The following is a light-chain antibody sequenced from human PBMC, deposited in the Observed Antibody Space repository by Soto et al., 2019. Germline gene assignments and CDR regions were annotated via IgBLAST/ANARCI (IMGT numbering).Light chain of an antibody. J-gene: IGLJ1*01. CDR2: EAT. CDR1: SSDIGHYNF. CDR3: TSYTITSPYV. V-gene: IGLV2-14*01. Sequence: QSVLTQPASMSGSPGQSITISCTGTSSDIGHYNFVSWYQHHPGKAPKLIIYEATKRPSGVSYRFSGSKSGNTASLTISGLQAEDEADYYCTSYTITSPYVFGTGTKVTVL.